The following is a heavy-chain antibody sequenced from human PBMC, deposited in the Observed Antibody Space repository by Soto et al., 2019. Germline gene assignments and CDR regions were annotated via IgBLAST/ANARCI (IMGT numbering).Heavy chain of an antibody. CDR3: AKDAYYDLSTGTGYYYYGLDV. V-gene: IGHV3-23*01. CDR2: ISATGDTI. CDR1: GFTFSSYA. Sequence: GGSLILSCAASGFTFSSYAMTWLRQSPGKGLERVSVISATGDTIYYADSVERRFTISRDNSNSTLFLQMDRLTADDTAVYFCAKDAYYDLSTGTGYYYYGLDVWGQGTTVTVSS. J-gene: IGHJ6*02. D-gene: IGHD3-9*01.